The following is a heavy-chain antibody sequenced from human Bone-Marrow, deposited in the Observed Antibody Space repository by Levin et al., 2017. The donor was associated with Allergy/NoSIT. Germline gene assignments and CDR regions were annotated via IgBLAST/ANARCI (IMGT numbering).Heavy chain of an antibody. CDR2: IDNNGNT. CDR1: GGSISGGSYY. CDR3: ARGKNCSDFFPLDV. J-gene: IGHJ6*04. V-gene: IGHV4-61*02. Sequence: PSETLSLTCAVSGGSISGGSYYCSWIRQPAGKGLEWIGRIDNNGNTNYNPSLKSPVTMSVDTSKNQFSLTLSSVTAADTAVYYCARGKNCSDFFPLDVWGKGTTVTVSS. D-gene: IGHD1-1*01.